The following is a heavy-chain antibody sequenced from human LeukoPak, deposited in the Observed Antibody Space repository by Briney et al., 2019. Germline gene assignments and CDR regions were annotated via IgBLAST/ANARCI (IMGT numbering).Heavy chain of an antibody. J-gene: IGHJ6*02. D-gene: IGHD3-10*01. CDR2: IYTSGST. CDR1: GGSISSYC. CDR3: ARDKARYYYGSGSGMDV. V-gene: IGHV4-4*07. Sequence: SETLSLTCTVSGGSISSYCWSWIRQPAGKGLEWIGRIYTSGSTNYNPSLKSRVTMSVDTSKNQFSLKLSSVTAADTAVYYCARDKARYYYGSGSGMDVWGQGTTVTVSS.